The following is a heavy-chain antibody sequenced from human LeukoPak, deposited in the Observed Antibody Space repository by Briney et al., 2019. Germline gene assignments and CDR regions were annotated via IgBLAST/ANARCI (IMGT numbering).Heavy chain of an antibody. D-gene: IGHD2-2*01. Sequence: SETLSLTCTVSGGSISSGSYYWSWIRQPAGKTLEWIGRIYTSGSTNYNPSLKSRVTISVDTSKNQFSLKLSSVTAADTAVYYCARGPGYCSSTSCYGLYMDVWGKGTTVTISS. CDR3: ARGPGYCSSTSCYGLYMDV. CDR1: GGSISSGSYY. J-gene: IGHJ6*03. V-gene: IGHV4-61*02. CDR2: IYTSGST.